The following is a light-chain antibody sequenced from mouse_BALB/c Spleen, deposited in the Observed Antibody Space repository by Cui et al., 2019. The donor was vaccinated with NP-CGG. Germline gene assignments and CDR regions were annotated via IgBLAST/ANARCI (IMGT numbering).Light chain of an antibody. J-gene: IGLJ1*01. V-gene: IGLV1*01. CDR3: ALWYSNHWV. CDR2: GTN. Sequence: AFLTQGTELTTSPGETVTLTCRSSTGAVTSSNYANWVQEKPDHLFTGLIGGTNNRAPGVPARFSGSLIGDKGALTITGAQTEDEAIYFCALWYSNHWVFGGGTKLTVL. CDR1: TGAVTSSNY.